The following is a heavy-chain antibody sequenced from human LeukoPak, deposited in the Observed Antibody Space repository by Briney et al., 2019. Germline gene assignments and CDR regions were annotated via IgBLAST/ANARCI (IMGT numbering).Heavy chain of an antibody. D-gene: IGHD3-22*01. CDR1: GDSISSSSYY. V-gene: IGHV4-39*07. J-gene: IGHJ4*02. CDR2: IYYSGST. Sequence: PSETLSLTCTVSGDSISSSSYYWGWIRQPPGKGLEWIGSIYYSGSTYYNPSLKSRVTISVDTSKNQFSLKLSSVTAADTAVYYCARGHYYDSSGMDWGQGTLVTVSS. CDR3: ARGHYYDSSGMD.